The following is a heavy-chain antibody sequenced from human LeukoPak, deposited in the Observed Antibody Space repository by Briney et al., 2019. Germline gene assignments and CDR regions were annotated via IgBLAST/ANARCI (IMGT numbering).Heavy chain of an antibody. CDR1: GGSINNYY. CDR3: ARNGDYYEKSGYYYLFDF. V-gene: IGHV4-59*01. J-gene: IGHJ4*02. CDR2: IYYSGSA. Sequence: SETLSLTCTVSGGSINNYYWSWIRQPPGKGLEYIGYIYYSGSANYNPSPKSRVTISVDPSKNQFSLKLSSVTAADTAVYYCARNGDYYEKSGYYYLFDFWGQGTLVTVSS. D-gene: IGHD3-22*01.